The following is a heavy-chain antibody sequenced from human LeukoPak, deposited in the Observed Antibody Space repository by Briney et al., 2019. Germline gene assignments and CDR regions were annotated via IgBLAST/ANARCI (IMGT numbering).Heavy chain of an antibody. D-gene: IGHD3-16*01. J-gene: IGHJ5*02. CDR1: GGSMSPYH. V-gene: IGHV4-59*06. Sequence: SETLSLTCTVSGGSMSPYHWGWIRQPPGKGLEWIGYIYYSGSTYYNPSLKSRVTISVDTSKNQFSLKLSSVTAADTAVYYCARVLLGNNWFDPWGQGTLVTVSS. CDR3: ARVLLGNNWFDP. CDR2: IYYSGST.